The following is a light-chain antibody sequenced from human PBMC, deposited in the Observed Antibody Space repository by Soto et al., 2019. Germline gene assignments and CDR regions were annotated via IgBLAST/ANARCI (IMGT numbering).Light chain of an antibody. J-gene: IGKJ2*01. CDR1: QSVSSN. CDR2: GAS. V-gene: IGKV3-15*01. CDR3: QQYNNWPPYT. Sequence: EIVMTQSPATLSVSPGERATLSCRASQSVSSNLAWYQQKPAQAPRLLIYGASTRATGIPARFSGSGSGTEFTLTLSSLQSEDFAVYYCQQYNNWPPYTFGQGTKLEIK.